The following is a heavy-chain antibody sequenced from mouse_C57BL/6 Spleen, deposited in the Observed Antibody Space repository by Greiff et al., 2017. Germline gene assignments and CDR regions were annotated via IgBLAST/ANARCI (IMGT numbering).Heavy chain of an antibody. J-gene: IGHJ4*01. V-gene: IGHV5-15*01. D-gene: IGHD1-1*01. CDR3: ARGATVDAMDY. Sequence: EVQGVESGGGLVQPGGSLKLSCAASGFTFSDYGMAWVRQAPRKGPEWVAFISNLAYSIYYADTVTGRFTISRENAKNTLYLEMSSLRSEDTAMYYCARGATVDAMDYWGQGTSVTVSS. CDR1: GFTFSDYG. CDR2: ISNLAYSI.